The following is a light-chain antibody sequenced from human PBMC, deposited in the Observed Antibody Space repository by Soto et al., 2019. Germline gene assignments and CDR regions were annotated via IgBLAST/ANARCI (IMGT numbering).Light chain of an antibody. CDR2: TNH. Sequence: QSVLTQPPSASGTPGQTVTISCSGSSSNVGSSFLYWYQQLPGTAPKLHIYTNHQRPSGVPDRFSASKSGASASLAISGLRSEDEADYYCATWDDSLSGPVFGGGTKVTVL. CDR1: SSNVGSSF. V-gene: IGLV1-47*01. J-gene: IGLJ2*01. CDR3: ATWDDSLSGPV.